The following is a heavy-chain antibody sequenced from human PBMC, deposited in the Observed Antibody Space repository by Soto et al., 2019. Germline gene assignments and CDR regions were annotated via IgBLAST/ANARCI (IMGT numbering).Heavy chain of an antibody. CDR2: IDTTSNDI. Sequence: EVQLVESGGGLVKPGGSLRLSCAASGFTFDTYTMNWVRQAPGKGLEWVSSIDTTSNDIYYADSVKGRFTVSRDNAKKALYLQMNSLRAGDTAVYYCARETFYSGGYGDWVQGTLVTVSS. CDR3: ARETFYSGGYGD. J-gene: IGHJ4*02. CDR1: GFTFDTYT. D-gene: IGHD1-26*01. V-gene: IGHV3-21*01.